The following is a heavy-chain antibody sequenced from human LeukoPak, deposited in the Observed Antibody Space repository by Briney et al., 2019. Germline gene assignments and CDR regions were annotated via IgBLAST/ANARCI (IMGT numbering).Heavy chain of an antibody. D-gene: IGHD6-6*01. CDR2: IYYTGDS. V-gene: IGHV4-59*08. Sequence: SETLSLTCTVSGASIFGSYWSWIRQPPGKGLEWIGYIYYTGDSNYNPSLKSRATTSLDTSRSRFSLMLSSVTAADTAIYYCARHTFARPFDSWGQGTLVTVSS. J-gene: IGHJ4*02. CDR3: ARHTFARPFDS. CDR1: GASIFGSY.